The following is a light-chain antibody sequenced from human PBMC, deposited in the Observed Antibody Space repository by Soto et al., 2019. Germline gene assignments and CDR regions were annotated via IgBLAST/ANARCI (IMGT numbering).Light chain of an antibody. J-gene: IGKJ1*01. V-gene: IGKV3-11*01. Sequence: LLTQSPATLSLSPGESATLSCRASQTVSSQLAWYQQKPAQAPRLLIYDASKRATGVPGRFSGSGSGTDFTLTISSLEPDDFGVYYCQQRSSWPTFGQGTRVEIK. CDR2: DAS. CDR1: QTVSSQ. CDR3: QQRSSWPT.